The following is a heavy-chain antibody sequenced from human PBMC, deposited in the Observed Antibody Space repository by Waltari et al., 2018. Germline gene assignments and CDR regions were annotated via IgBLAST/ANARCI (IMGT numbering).Heavy chain of an antibody. D-gene: IGHD5-12*01. CDR3: VRQVGTNWLDP. Sequence: EVQLVQSGAEAKKPGESLKISCQASGYTFTNYWIGWVLQLHGKGLEWMGIIYPGDSETTYSPSFEGQVTISAYKSISVAYLQWSSLKASDTAMYYCVRQVGTNWLDPWGQGTQVTVSS. J-gene: IGHJ5*02. V-gene: IGHV5-51*01. CDR2: IYPGDSET. CDR1: GYTFTNYW.